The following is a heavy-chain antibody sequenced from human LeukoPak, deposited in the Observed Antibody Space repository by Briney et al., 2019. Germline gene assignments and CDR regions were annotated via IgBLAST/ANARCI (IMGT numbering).Heavy chain of an antibody. CDR3: ARSPLYSGYESF. V-gene: IGHV3-23*01. J-gene: IGHJ4*02. CDR2: ISGDGDHS. D-gene: IGHD5-12*01. Sequence: GGSLRLSCTVSGFTFNNYAMAWVRQAPGKGLEWVALISGDGDHSYYADSVQGRFTISRDNAKNTLYLQMNSLRAEDTAVYYCARSPLYSGYESFWGQGTLVTVSS. CDR1: GFTFNNYA.